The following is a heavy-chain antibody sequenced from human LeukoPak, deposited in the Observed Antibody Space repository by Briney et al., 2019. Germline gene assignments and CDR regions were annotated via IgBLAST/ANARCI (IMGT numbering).Heavy chain of an antibody. J-gene: IGHJ4*02. V-gene: IGHV3-53*01. Sequence: PGGSLGLSCAASGFTVSSNYMSWVRQAPGKGLEWVSVIYSGGSTYYADSVKGRFTISRDNSKNTLYLQMNSLSAEDTAVYYCARVRIAVAGSRHFDYWGQGTLVTVSS. CDR3: ARVRIAVAGSRHFDY. CDR1: GFTVSSNY. CDR2: IYSGGST. D-gene: IGHD6-19*01.